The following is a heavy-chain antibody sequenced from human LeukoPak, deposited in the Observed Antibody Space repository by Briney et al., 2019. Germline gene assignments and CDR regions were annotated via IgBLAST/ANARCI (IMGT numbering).Heavy chain of an antibody. D-gene: IGHD3-22*01. V-gene: IGHV3-30*18. CDR1: GFTFSSYN. CDR2: ISYDGSNK. CDR3: AKAPNYYDSSGYYTGGFTFDY. J-gene: IGHJ4*02. Sequence: GGSLRLSCAASGFTFSSYNMNWVRQAPGKGLEWVAVISYDGSNKYYADSVKGRFTISRDNSKNTLYLQMNSLRAEDTAVYYCAKAPNYYDSSGYYTGGFTFDYWGQGTLVTVSS.